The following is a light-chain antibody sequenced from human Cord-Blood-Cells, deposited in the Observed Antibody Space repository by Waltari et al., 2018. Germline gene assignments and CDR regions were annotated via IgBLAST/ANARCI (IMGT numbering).Light chain of an antibody. Sequence: DIQMTQSPSSLSASVGDRVTITCRAIQSLSSYLHWYQQKPGKAPKLLIYAASSLQSGVPARFSGSGSGTDFTLTISSLQPEDFATYYGQQSYSTPWTFGQGTKVEIK. V-gene: IGKV1-39*01. CDR2: AAS. CDR3: QQSYSTPWT. J-gene: IGKJ1*01. CDR1: QSLSSY.